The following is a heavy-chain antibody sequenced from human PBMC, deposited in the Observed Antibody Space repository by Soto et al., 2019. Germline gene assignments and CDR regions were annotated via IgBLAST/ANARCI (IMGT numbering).Heavy chain of an antibody. D-gene: IGHD2-2*01. CDR2: TSGSGGST. CDR1: GFTFSNYA. V-gene: IGHV3-23*01. Sequence: EVQLLESGGGLVQPGGSLRLSCAASGFTFSNYAMNWVRQAPGKGLEWVSGTSGSGGSTYYTDSVKGRFTISRDNSQDTLFLQMSSLRADDTAVYYCARGFSSSTSSRDWYDPWGQGTLVTVSS. CDR3: ARGFSSSTSSRDWYDP. J-gene: IGHJ5*02.